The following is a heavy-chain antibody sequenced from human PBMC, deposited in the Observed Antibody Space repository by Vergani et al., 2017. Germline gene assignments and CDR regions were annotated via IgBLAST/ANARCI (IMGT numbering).Heavy chain of an antibody. CDR3: ARESEWVCSSTSCLDYYYYYMDV. J-gene: IGHJ6*03. V-gene: IGHV4-61*10. Sequence: QLQLQESGPGLVKPSETLSLTCTVSGGSVSSGSYYWSWIRQPAGKGLEWIGYIYYSGSTNYNPSLKSRVTISVDTSKNQFSLKLSSVTAADTAVYYCARESEWVCSSTSCLDYYYYYMDVWGKGTTVTVSS. D-gene: IGHD2-2*01. CDR2: IYYSGST. CDR1: GGSVSSGSYY.